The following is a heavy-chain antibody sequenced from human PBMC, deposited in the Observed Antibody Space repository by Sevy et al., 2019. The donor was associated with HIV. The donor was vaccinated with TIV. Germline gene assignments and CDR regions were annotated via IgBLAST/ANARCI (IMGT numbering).Heavy chain of an antibody. CDR3: ASGPYDSSSWYYFDC. CDR2: IYYSGST. V-gene: IGHV4-39*01. J-gene: IGHJ4*02. D-gene: IGHD6-13*01. Sequence: SETLSLTCSVSGGSSGTSSYFWGWIRQPPGKGLEWIGSIYYSGSTYYYPSLKSRVTISVDMSKSQFSLKLTSVTAADTAVYYCASGPYDSSSWYYFDCWGQGTLVTVSS. CDR1: GGSSGTSSYF.